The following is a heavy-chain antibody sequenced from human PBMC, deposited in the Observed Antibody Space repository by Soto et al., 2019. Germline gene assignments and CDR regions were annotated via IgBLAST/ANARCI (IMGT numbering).Heavy chain of an antibody. D-gene: IGHD3-16*02. J-gene: IGHJ4*02. Sequence: QVQLQESGPGLVKPSETLSLTCTVSGGSVSSGSYYWSWIRQPPGKGLEWIGYIYYSGSTNYNPPLKSRVTISVDTSKNQFSLKLSSVTAADTAVYYCARTRYDYVWGSYRYPSSFDYWGQGTLVTVSS. CDR2: IYYSGST. CDR3: ARTRYDYVWGSYRYPSSFDY. CDR1: GGSVSSGSYY. V-gene: IGHV4-61*01.